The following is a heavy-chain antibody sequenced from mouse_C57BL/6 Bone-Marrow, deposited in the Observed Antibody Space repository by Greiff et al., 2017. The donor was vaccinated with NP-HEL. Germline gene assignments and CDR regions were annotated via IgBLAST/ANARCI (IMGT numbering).Heavy chain of an antibody. J-gene: IGHJ4*01. Sequence: EVQLQQSGPGLVKPSQSLSLTCSVTGYSITSGYYWNWIRQFPGNKLEWMGYISYDGSNNYNPSLKNRISITRDTSKNQFFLKLNSVTTEDTATYYCARGGYPYYYAMDYWGQGTSVTVSS. V-gene: IGHV3-6*01. CDR2: ISYDGSN. CDR3: ARGGYPYYYAMDY. D-gene: IGHD2-2*01. CDR1: GYSITSGYY.